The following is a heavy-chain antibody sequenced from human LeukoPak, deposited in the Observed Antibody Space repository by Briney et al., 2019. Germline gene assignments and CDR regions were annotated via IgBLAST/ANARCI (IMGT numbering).Heavy chain of an antibody. V-gene: IGHV3-48*02. Sequence: GGPLRLSCVASGFSFSDYSMNWVRQAPGKGLEWISYILNTGTIINYADSVKGRFTISRDNAKNSLYLQLNSLRDEDTAVYYCARDVPDSSWGPFDIWGQGTMVTVSS. D-gene: IGHD3-22*01. CDR3: ARDVPDSSWGPFDI. J-gene: IGHJ3*02. CDR2: ILNTGTII. CDR1: GFSFSDYS.